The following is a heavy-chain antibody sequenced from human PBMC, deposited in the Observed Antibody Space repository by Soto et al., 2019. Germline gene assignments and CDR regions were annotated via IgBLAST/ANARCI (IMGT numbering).Heavy chain of an antibody. CDR1: GFTFSSYG. Sequence: PGGSLRLSCAASGFTFSSYGMHWVRQAPGKGLEWVAVISYDGSNKYYADSVKGRFTISRDSSKNTLYLQTNSLRAEDTAVYYCAKDSEMYYDFWSGYDYTLTYFDYWGQGTLVTVSS. CDR3: AKDSEMYYDFWSGYDYTLTYFDY. CDR2: ISYDGSNK. J-gene: IGHJ4*02. V-gene: IGHV3-30*18. D-gene: IGHD3-3*01.